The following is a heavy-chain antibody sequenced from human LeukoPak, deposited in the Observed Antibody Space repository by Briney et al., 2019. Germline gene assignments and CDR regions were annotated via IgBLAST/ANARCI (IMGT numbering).Heavy chain of an antibody. Sequence: GGSLRLSCEASGFIFNNYWMSWVRQTPGEGLEWVANIKEDGSEQYYVDSVKGRFTISRDNAKNSLYLQMNSLRAEDTAVYYCARTNQWLAPDYWGQGTLVTVSS. CDR3: ARTNQWLAPDY. CDR1: GFIFNNYW. V-gene: IGHV3-7*03. CDR2: IKEDGSEQ. D-gene: IGHD6-19*01. J-gene: IGHJ4*02.